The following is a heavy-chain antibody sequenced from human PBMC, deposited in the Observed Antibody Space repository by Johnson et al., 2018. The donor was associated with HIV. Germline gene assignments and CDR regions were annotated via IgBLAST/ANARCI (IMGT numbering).Heavy chain of an antibody. V-gene: IGHV3-7*01. CDR2: IKQDGSEK. CDR3: ARDTASSSTLDAFDI. D-gene: IGHD2-2*01. CDR1: GFTFSSYW. J-gene: IGHJ3*02. Sequence: VQLVESGGGLVQPGGSLRLSCAASGFTFSSYWMSWVRQAPGKGLEWVANIKQDGSEKDYVDSVKGRFTISRDNAKNSLYLQMNSLRAEDTAVYYCARDTASSSTLDAFDIWGQGTMVTVSS.